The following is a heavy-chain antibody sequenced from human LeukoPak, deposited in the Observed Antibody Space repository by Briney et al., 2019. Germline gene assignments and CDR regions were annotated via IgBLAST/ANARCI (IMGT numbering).Heavy chain of an antibody. CDR2: IKEDGSTK. D-gene: IGHD3-22*01. V-gene: IGHV3-7*01. J-gene: IGHJ1*01. Sequence: GGTLSLSCAASGVTFSRNWMSWVRQAPGKGPEWVAKIKEDGSTKYYLDSVKRRFTISRDNAKNSLRLQMNSLRAEDMAMYYCVREFVVGRAEYFEHWGQGTLVTVSS. CDR3: VREFVVGRAEYFEH. CDR1: GVTFSRNW.